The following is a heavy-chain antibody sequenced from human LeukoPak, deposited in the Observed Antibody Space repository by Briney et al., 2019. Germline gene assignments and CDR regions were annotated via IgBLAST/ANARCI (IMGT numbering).Heavy chain of an antibody. CDR2: INHSGST. J-gene: IGHJ4*02. D-gene: IGHD3-22*01. V-gene: IGHV4-34*01. Sequence: PSETLSLTCAVYGGSFSGYYWSWIRQPPGKGLEWIGEINHSGSTNYNPSLKSRVTISVDTSKNQFSLKLSSVTAADTAVYYCARNPPRYYESSGPSRNWGQGTLVTVSS. CDR3: ARNPPRYYESSGPSRN. CDR1: GGSFSGYY.